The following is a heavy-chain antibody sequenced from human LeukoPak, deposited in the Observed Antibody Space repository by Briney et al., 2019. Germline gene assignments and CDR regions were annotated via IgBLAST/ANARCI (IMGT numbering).Heavy chain of an antibody. CDR3: ARHSDYGSDNWFDP. CDR1: GYRFTSYW. D-gene: IGHD4-17*01. Sequence: GESLKISCKCSGYRFTSYWIGGVRHMPGKGLEWMGIIYPGDSDTRYSPSFQGQVTISADKSISTAYLQWSRLKGPGTAMYYCARHSDYGSDNWFDPWGQGTLVTVSS. CDR2: IYPGDSDT. V-gene: IGHV5-51*01. J-gene: IGHJ5*02.